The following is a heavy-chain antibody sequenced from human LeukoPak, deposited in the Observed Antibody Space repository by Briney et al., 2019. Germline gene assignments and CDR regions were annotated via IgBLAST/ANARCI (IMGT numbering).Heavy chain of an antibody. CDR3: ARGQRGSYPFYYYYYYMDV. Sequence: SETLSLTCAVYSGSFSGYYWSWIRQPPGKGLDWIGEINHSGSTNHNPSLKSRVTISVDTSKNQFSLKLSSVTAADTAVYYCARGQRGSYPFYYYYYYMDVWGKGTTVTVSS. CDR1: SGSFSGYY. D-gene: IGHD1-26*01. CDR2: INHSGST. V-gene: IGHV4-34*01. J-gene: IGHJ6*03.